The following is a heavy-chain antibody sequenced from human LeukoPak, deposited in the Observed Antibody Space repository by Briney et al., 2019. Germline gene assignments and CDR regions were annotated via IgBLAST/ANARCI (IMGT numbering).Heavy chain of an antibody. J-gene: IGHJ4*02. Sequence: PSETLSLTCTVSGGSISSYYWSWIRQPPGKGLEWIGYIYYSGSTNYNPSLKSRVTISVDTSKNQFSLKLSSVTAADTAVYYCAGASYDSSGVHWGQGTWSPSPQ. V-gene: IGHV4-59*01. CDR1: GGSISSYY. CDR2: IYYSGST. CDR3: AGASYDSSGVH. D-gene: IGHD3-22*01.